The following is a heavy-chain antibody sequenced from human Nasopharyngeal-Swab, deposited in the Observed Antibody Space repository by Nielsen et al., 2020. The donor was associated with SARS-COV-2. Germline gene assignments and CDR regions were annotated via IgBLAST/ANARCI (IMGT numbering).Heavy chain of an antibody. D-gene: IGHD2-2*01. Sequence: GGSLRLSCAASGFTFSSYDMHWVRQATGKGLEWVSAIGTSGDTYYPGSVKGRFTISRENAKNSLYLQMNSLRAEDTAVYYCARGDIVVVTAAIRYYYYYMDVWGKGTTVTVSS. CDR1: GFTFSSYD. CDR2: IGTSGDT. J-gene: IGHJ6*03. CDR3: ARGDIVVVTAAIRYYYYYMDV. V-gene: IGHV3-13*01.